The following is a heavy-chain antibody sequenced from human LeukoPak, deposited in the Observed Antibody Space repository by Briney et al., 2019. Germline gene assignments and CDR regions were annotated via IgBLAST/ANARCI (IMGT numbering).Heavy chain of an antibody. CDR1: GFTFRTYW. CDR2: IQSDGGST. Sequence: GGSLRLSCEASGFTFRTYWMHWVRQAPGKGLVWVSRIQSDGGSTNYADSVKGQFTISRDNAKNTLYLQMNSLRAEDTAVYYCVRALGGDYFDYWGQGALVTVSS. V-gene: IGHV3-74*01. J-gene: IGHJ4*02. CDR3: VRALGGDYFDY.